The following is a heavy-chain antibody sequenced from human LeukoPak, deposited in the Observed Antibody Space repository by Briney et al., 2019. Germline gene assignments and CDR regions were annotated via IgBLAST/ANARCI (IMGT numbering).Heavy chain of an antibody. CDR3: ARGNTTVTYNWFDP. CDR2: INHSGSN. J-gene: IGHJ5*02. CDR1: GGSFSGYY. V-gene: IGHV4-34*01. Sequence: SETLSLTCAVYGGSFSGYYWSWIRQPPGKGREGRGEINHSGSNNYNPSLKSRVTITVDTSKKEFSLKLSSVTAADTAVYYCARGNTTVTYNWFDPWGQGTLVTVSS. D-gene: IGHD4-17*01.